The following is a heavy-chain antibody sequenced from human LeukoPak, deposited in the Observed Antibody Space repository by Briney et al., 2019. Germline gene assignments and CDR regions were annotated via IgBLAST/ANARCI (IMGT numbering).Heavy chain of an antibody. V-gene: IGHV3-69-1*01. CDR2: ISSNNNI. CDR3: GREDCNNVRCYGASDA. Sequence: GGSMRLSCVGSGFTFSSYAMNWVRQAPGKGLEWVSSISSNNNIYYADSVKGRFTISRDNTKNSLSLQMNSLRGEDTAVYYCGREDCNNVRCYGASDAWGQGTLVTVSS. D-gene: IGHD2-2*01. CDR1: GFTFSSYA. J-gene: IGHJ5*02.